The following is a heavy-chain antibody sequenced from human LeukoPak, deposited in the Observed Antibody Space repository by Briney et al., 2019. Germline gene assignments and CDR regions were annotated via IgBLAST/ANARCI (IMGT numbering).Heavy chain of an antibody. CDR2: IDANGGGT. CDR3: TRVQAGRSGLMDV. V-gene: IGHV3-74*01. D-gene: IGHD2-8*02. CDR1: GFTLSGYW. Sequence: GGSLRLSCAASGFTLSGYWMHWVRQVPGKGLVWVSRIDANGGGTTYADSVKGRFAISRDNAKNTLYLQMSSPRIEDTVVYYCTRVQAGRSGLMDVWGRGTTVTVSS. J-gene: IGHJ6*02.